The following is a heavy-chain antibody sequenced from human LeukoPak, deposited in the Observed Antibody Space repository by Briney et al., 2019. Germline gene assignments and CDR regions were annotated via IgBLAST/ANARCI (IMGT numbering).Heavy chain of an antibody. V-gene: IGHV4-4*07. D-gene: IGHD2-2*01. CDR2: IYTSGST. Sequence: SETLSLTCTVSGDSISTYYWSWIRQPAGKGLEWIGRIYTSGSTNYNPSLKSRVTMSVDTSKNQFSLKLSSVTAADTAVYYCARDPYRDNWFDPWGQGTLVTVSS. CDR1: GDSISTYY. CDR3: ARDPYRDNWFDP. J-gene: IGHJ5*02.